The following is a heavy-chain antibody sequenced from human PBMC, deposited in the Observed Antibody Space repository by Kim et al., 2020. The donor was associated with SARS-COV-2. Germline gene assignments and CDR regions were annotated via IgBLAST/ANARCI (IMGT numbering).Heavy chain of an antibody. D-gene: IGHD1-1*01. V-gene: IGHV4-39*01. Sequence: SETLSLTCTVSGGSISSSSYYWGWIRQPPGKGLEWIGSIYYSGSTYYNPSLKSRVTISVDTSKNQFSLKLSSVTAADTAVYYCASPLGGTTDWFDPWGQGTLVTVSS. CDR2: IYYSGST. CDR1: GGSISSSSYY. CDR3: ASPLGGTTDWFDP. J-gene: IGHJ5*02.